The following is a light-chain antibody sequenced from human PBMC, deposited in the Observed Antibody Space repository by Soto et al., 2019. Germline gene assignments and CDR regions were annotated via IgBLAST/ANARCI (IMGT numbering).Light chain of an antibody. J-gene: IGKJ2*01. V-gene: IGKV3-20*01. CDR1: QTVSSNY. CDR3: QQYGSSISYT. CDR2: GAS. Sequence: VLTQSPGTLSLSPGERATLSCRASQTVSSNYLAWYQQKPGQAPRLLIYGASSRATGIPDRFSGSGSGTDFTLTISRLVPEDFAVYYCQQYGSSISYTFGQGTKLEIK.